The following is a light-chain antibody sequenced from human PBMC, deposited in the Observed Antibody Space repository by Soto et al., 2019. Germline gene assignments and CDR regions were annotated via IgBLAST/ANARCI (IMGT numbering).Light chain of an antibody. CDR1: QSISSK. CDR2: DAS. Sequence: EIVMTQSPATLSVSPGERATLSCRASQSISSKLAWYQQKPGQAPRLLIYDASTRATGIPARFSGSGSGTEFTLIITSLQSEDFAVYYCQHYNNWPPPFGQGTKVDIK. CDR3: QHYNNWPPP. J-gene: IGKJ1*01. V-gene: IGKV3D-15*01.